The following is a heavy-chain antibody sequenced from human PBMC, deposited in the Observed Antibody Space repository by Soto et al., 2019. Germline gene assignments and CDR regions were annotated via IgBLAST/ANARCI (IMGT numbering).Heavy chain of an antibody. J-gene: IGHJ2*01. V-gene: IGHV4-31*03. Sequence: QVQLQESGPGLVKPSQTLSLTCTVSGGSISSGGYYWSWIRQHPGKVLEWIGYIYYSGSTYYNPSLTSRVTISVDTSKNQFSLKLSSVTAADTAVYYCARDMSGTENRYFDLWGRGTLVTVSS. D-gene: IGHD1-1*01. CDR3: ARDMSGTENRYFDL. CDR2: IYYSGST. CDR1: GGSISSGGYY.